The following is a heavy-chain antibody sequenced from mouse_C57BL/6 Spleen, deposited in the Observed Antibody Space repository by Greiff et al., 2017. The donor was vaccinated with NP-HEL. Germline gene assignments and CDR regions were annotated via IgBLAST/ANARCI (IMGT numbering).Heavy chain of an antibody. CDR3: ARVGYDVVANGG. V-gene: IGHV5-4*03. J-gene: IGHJ4*01. Sequence: EVKVVESGGGLVKPGGSLKLSCAASGFTFSSYAMSWVRQTPEKRLEWVATISDGGSDTYYPDNVKGRVTITRDNAKNNLYMEMSHLKSEDTAMYYCARVGYDVVANGGWGQGASVTVS. CDR2: ISDGGSDT. D-gene: IGHD2-2*01. CDR1: GFTFSSYA.